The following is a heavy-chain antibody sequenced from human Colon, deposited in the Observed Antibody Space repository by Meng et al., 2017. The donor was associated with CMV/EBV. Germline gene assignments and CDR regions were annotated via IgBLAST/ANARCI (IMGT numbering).Heavy chain of an antibody. CDR3: ARDRYSHSWSSEVYSDS. D-gene: IGHD5-12*01. CDR1: GYNFVNYG. V-gene: IGHV1-18*01. Sequence: ASVKVSCKASGYNFVNYGITWVRQAPGQGLEWMGWISPYHAKTNYAQRVQDRITMTTDTSTNTAYMELKSLRSDDTAVYYCARDRYSHSWSSEVYSDSWGQGTLVTVSS. J-gene: IGHJ4*02. CDR2: ISPYHAKT.